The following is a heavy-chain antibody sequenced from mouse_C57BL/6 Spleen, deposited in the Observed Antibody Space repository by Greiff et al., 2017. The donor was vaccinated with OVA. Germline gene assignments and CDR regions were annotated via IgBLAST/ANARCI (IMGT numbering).Heavy chain of an antibody. CDR3: ARWPIYYYGSSYDWYFDV. J-gene: IGHJ1*03. D-gene: IGHD1-1*01. CDR2: INPSSGYT. V-gene: IGHV1-7*01. Sequence: VQLQQSGAELAKPGASVKLSCKASGYTFTSYWMHWVKQRPGQGLEWIGYINPSSGYTKYNQKFKDKATLTADKSSSTAYMQLSSLTYEDSAVYYCARWPIYYYGSSYDWYFDVWGTGTTVTVSS. CDR1: GYTFTSYW.